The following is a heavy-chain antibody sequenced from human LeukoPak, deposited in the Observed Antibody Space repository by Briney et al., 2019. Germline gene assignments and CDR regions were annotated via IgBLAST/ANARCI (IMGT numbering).Heavy chain of an antibody. V-gene: IGHV3-7*01. CDR3: ARDTAGNDY. Sequence: GGSLRLSCAASGFTFSNFWMSWVRQAPGKGLEWVANIKQDGNEKYYVDSVKGRSTISRDNAKNSLYLQMNSLRAEDTAVYYCARDTAGNDYWGQGTLVTVSS. CDR1: GFTFSNFW. J-gene: IGHJ4*02. CDR2: IKQDGNEK.